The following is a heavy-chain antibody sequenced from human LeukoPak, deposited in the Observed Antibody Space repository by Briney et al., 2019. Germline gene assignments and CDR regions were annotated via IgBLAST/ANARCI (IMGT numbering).Heavy chain of an antibody. J-gene: IGHJ4*02. D-gene: IGHD5-18*01. Sequence: PGGSLRLSCAASGFTFSSYAMSRVRQAPGKGLEWVSAISGSGGSTYYADSVKGRFTISRDNSKNTLYLQMNSLRAEDTAVYYCAKLYRGYSYAYFEYWGQGTLVTVSS. V-gene: IGHV3-23*01. CDR1: GFTFSSYA. CDR3: AKLYRGYSYAYFEY. CDR2: ISGSGGST.